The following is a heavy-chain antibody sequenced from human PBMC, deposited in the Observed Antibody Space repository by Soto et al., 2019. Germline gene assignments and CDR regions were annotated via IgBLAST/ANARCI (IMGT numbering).Heavy chain of an antibody. CDR1: GFTFSSYA. V-gene: IGHV3-23*01. CDR3: AKDRAYSSGYYPFDP. D-gene: IGHD6-25*01. J-gene: IGHJ5*02. CDR2: ISGGGDNT. Sequence: EVQLLESGGGLVQPGGSLRLSCAASGFTFSSYAMSWVRQAPGKGLKWVSAISGGGDNTYYADSVKGRFTISRDNSRNTLYLQMDSLRAEDTAVYYCAKDRAYSSGYYPFDPWGQGVLVTVSS.